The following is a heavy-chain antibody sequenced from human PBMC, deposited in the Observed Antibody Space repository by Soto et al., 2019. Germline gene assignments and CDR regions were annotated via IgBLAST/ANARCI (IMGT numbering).Heavy chain of an antibody. V-gene: IGHV4-59*01. J-gene: IGHJ4*02. CDR2: IYYSGST. Sequence: NPSETLSLTCTVSGGSISSYYWSWIRQPPGKGLEWIGYIYYSGSTNYNPSLKSRVTISVDTSKNQFSLKLSSVTAADTAVYYCARVTGGSFGYWGQGTLVTVSS. CDR1: GGSISSYY. CDR3: ARVTGGSFGY. D-gene: IGHD3-16*01.